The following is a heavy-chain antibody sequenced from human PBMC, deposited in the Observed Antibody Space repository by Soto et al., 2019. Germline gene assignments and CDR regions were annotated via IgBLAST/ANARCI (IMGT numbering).Heavy chain of an antibody. V-gene: IGHV3-74*01. CDR3: ARGDKGAFDL. J-gene: IGHJ3*01. CDR2: IHSDGSST. D-gene: IGHD2-21*02. Sequence: EVQLVESEGGLVQPGGSLRLSCAASGFNFSYYWMHWVRQAPGQGLVWVSRIHSDGSSTTYADSVKGRFTISRDNAKNTLYLQMNSLRAEDTAVYYCARGDKGAFDLWGQGTMVTVSS. CDR1: GFNFSYYW.